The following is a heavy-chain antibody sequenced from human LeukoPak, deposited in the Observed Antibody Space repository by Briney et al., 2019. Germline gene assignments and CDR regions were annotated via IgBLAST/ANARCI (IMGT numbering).Heavy chain of an antibody. D-gene: IGHD1-26*01. CDR3: AKDRSIGTYYTFDH. CDR1: GFTFSDYA. CDR2: ISGSGVMT. J-gene: IGHJ4*02. V-gene: IGHV3-23*01. Sequence: GGSLRLSCAASGFTFSDYAMTWVRQAPGKGLEWVATISGSGVMTYYADSVKGRFTVSGDNSKNTLYLQMSSLTAADTAVYYCAKDRSIGTYYTFDHWGQGTLVAVSS.